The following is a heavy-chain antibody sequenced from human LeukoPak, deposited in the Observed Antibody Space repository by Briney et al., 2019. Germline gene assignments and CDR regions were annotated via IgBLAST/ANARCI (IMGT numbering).Heavy chain of an antibody. CDR2: MNHEGSEE. CDR3: AKGGKWDVTPFDY. Sequence: GGCLRLSCVASGFTFSTYWMHWFRQAPGKGLEWVANMNHEGSEEHYVDSVKGRFTISRDNAKNTLYLQVNSLRAEDTAVYYCAKGGKWDVTPFDYWGQGTLVTVSS. D-gene: IGHD1-26*01. CDR1: GFTFSTYW. V-gene: IGHV3-7*03. J-gene: IGHJ4*02.